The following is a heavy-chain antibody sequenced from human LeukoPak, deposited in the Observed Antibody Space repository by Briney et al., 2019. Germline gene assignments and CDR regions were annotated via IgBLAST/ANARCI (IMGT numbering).Heavy chain of an antibody. Sequence: SETLSLTCTVSSGSISSSSYYWGWIRQPPGKGLEWIGSIYYSGSTYYNPSLKSRVTISVDTSKNQFSLKLSSVTAADTAVYYCARGSIAAGFGYWGQGTLVTVSS. J-gene: IGHJ4*02. CDR1: SGSISSSSYY. CDR3: ARGSIAAGFGY. D-gene: IGHD6-13*01. CDR2: IYYSGST. V-gene: IGHV4-39*01.